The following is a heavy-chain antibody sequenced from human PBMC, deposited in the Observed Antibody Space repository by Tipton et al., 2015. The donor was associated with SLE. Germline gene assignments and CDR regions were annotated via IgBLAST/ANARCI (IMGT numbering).Heavy chain of an antibody. D-gene: IGHD6-13*01. J-gene: IGHJ4*02. CDR1: GFTFSSNA. Sequence: SLRLSCSASGFTFSSNAIHWVRQAPGKGLEWVSLISGSGLFTYYAESVKGRFAISRDNSKSTLYLQMNSLRADDTAIYYCAKDWGDRSSWYKVDQWGQGTLVTVSS. CDR2: ISGSGLFT. V-gene: IGHV3-23*01. CDR3: AKDWGDRSSWYKVDQ.